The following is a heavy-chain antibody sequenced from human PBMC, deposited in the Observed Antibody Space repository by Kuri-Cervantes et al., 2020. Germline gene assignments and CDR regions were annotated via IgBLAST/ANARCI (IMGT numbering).Heavy chain of an antibody. CDR3: ARQARNYYDMRAFDI. J-gene: IGHJ3*02. Sequence: SETLSLTCTVSGGSISSYYWSWIRQPPGKRLEWIGYIYYSGSTNYNPSLKSRVTISVDTSKNQFSLKLSSVTAADTAVYYCARQARNYYDMRAFDIWGQGTMVTVSS. CDR1: GGSISSYY. CDR2: IYYSGST. V-gene: IGHV4-59*08. D-gene: IGHD3-22*01.